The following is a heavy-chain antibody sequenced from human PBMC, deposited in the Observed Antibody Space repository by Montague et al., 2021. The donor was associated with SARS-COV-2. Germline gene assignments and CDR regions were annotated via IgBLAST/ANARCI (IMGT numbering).Heavy chain of an antibody. D-gene: IGHD3-9*01. V-gene: IGHV2-70*04. CDR3: ARSYYDILTAYYTPFDY. CDR1: GFSLSTSGMR. CDR2: IDWDDDK. Sequence: PALVKPTQTLTLTCTFSGFSLSTSGMRANWIRQPPGKALEWLARIDWDDDKFYSTSLKTRLTISKDTSKNQVVLTMTNMDPVDTATYYCARSYYDILTAYYTPFDYWGQGTLVTVSS. J-gene: IGHJ4*02.